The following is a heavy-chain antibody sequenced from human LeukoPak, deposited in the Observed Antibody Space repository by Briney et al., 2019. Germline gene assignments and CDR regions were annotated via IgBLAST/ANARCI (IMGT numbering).Heavy chain of an antibody. Sequence: SETLSLTCTVSGGSISSGDYYWSWIRQPPGKGLEWIGYIHYSGSTYYNPSLKSRVTISVDTSKNQFSLKLSSVTAADTAVYYCARDPTVQGAFDIWGQGTMVTVSS. D-gene: IGHD3-10*01. CDR3: ARDPTVQGAFDI. J-gene: IGHJ3*02. CDR2: IHYSGST. CDR1: GGSISSGDYY. V-gene: IGHV4-30-4*01.